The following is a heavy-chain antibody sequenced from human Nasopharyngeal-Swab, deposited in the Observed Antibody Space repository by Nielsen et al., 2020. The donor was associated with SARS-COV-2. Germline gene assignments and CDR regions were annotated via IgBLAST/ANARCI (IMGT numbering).Heavy chain of an antibody. V-gene: IGHV3-33*01. CDR1: GFTFSSYG. CDR3: ARELAAAGTGGN. Sequence: SCAASGFTFSSYGMHWVRQAPGKGLEWVAVIWYDGSNKYYADSVKGRFTISRDNSKNTLYLQMNSLRAEDTAAYYCARELAAAGTGGNWGQGTLVTVSS. D-gene: IGHD6-13*01. J-gene: IGHJ4*02. CDR2: IWYDGSNK.